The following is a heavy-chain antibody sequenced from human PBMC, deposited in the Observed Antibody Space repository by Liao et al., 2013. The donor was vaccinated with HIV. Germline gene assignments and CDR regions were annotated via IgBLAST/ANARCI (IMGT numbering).Heavy chain of an antibody. Sequence: QVQLQQWGAGLLKPSETLSLTCAVYGGSFSGYHWSWIRQTPGTGLEWIGEINHKANAYYNPSLEGRVTISVDTSKKQFSLKLSSVTAADTAVYYCAREVFPGGSSPLGDYGGQGTEVTVSS. CDR3: AREVFPGGSSPLGDY. J-gene: IGHJ4*02. CDR2: INHKANA. CDR1: GGSFSGYH. V-gene: IGHV4-34*01. D-gene: IGHD6-13*01.